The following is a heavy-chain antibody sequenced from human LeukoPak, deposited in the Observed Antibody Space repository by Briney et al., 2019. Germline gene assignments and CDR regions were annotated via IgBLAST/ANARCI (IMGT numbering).Heavy chain of an antibody. J-gene: IGHJ4*02. CDR1: GGSISSSSYY. CDR2: IYYSGST. CDR3: ARADGDYHSGETSLDY. Sequence: SETLSLTCTVSGGSISSSSYYWGWIRQPPGKGLEWIGSIYYSGSTYYNPSLKSRVTISVDTSKNQFSLKLSSVTAADTAVYYCARADGDYHSGETSLDYWGQGTLVTVSS. V-gene: IGHV4-39*01. D-gene: IGHD4-17*01.